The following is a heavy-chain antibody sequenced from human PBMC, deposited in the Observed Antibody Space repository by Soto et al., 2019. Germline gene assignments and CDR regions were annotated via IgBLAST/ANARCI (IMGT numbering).Heavy chain of an antibody. J-gene: IGHJ4*02. CDR2: ITDSSDTV. CDR3: ARDFGHGYDLDY. Sequence: EVQLVESGGGLVQPGGSLRLSCVASGFSFSNYNMNWVRQAPGKGLEWVSYITDSSDTVHYADSVRGRFTISRDNAESSLYLQMNSLRDEDTAVYFWARDFGHGYDLDYWGRGTLVTVSS. D-gene: IGHD5-18*01. CDR1: GFSFSNYN. V-gene: IGHV3-48*02.